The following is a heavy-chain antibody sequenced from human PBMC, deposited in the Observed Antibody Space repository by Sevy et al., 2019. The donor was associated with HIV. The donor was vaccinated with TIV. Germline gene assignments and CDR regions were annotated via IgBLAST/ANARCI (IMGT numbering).Heavy chain of an antibody. CDR1: GFTFSSYG. D-gene: IGHD2-15*01. CDR3: AKDSRYCSGGSCYYLDY. V-gene: IGHV3-30*18. Sequence: GGSLRLSCAASGFTFSSYGMHWVRQAPGKGLEWVAVISYDGSNKYYADSVKGRFTISRDNSKNTLYLQMNSLRAEDTAVYYCAKDSRYCSGGSCYYLDYWGQRTLVTVSS. J-gene: IGHJ4*02. CDR2: ISYDGSNK.